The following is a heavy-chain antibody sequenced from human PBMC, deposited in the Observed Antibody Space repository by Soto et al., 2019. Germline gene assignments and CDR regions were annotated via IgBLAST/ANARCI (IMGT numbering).Heavy chain of an antibody. J-gene: IGHJ4*02. D-gene: IGHD3-22*01. V-gene: IGHV4-34*01. CDR3: TRGRYYYDSSGYYVQPGYFDY. Sequence: SETLSLTCAVYGGSFSGYYWSWIRQPPGKGLEWIGEINHSGSTNHNPSLKSRVTISVDTSKNQFSLKLSSVTAADTAVYYCTRGRYYYDSSGYYVQPGYFDYWGQGAMVTVSS. CDR2: INHSGST. CDR1: GGSFSGYY.